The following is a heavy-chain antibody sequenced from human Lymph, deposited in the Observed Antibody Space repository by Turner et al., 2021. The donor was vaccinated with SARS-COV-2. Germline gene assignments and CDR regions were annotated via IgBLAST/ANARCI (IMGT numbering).Heavy chain of an antibody. Sequence: EVQLVESGGGLVQPGGSLRLSCAASGFPVSSNYMTWVRQAPGKGLEWVSVIYSGGSTYYADSVKGRFTISRHNSKHTLYLQMNSLRAEDTAVYYCARDEGHYGMDVWGQGTTVTVSS. CDR1: GFPVSSNY. CDR3: ARDEGHYGMDV. V-gene: IGHV3-53*04. J-gene: IGHJ6*02. CDR2: IYSGGST.